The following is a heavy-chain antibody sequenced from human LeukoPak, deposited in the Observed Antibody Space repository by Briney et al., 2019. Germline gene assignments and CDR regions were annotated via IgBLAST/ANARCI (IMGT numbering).Heavy chain of an antibody. V-gene: IGHV4-61*05. CDR2: IYYSGST. CDR1: GDSISSSRHY. Sequence: PSQTLSLTCTVSGDSISSSRHYWSWIRQPPGKGLEWIGYIYYSGSTNYNPSLKSRVTISVDTSKKQFSLKLNSVTAADTAMYYCAKSGGYGLIDYWGQGTLVTVSS. J-gene: IGHJ4*02. D-gene: IGHD1-26*01. CDR3: AKSGGYGLIDY.